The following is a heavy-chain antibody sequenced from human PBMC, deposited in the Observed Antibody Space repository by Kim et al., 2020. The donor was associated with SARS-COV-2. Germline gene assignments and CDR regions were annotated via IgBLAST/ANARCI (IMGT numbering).Heavy chain of an antibody. Sequence: ASVKVSCKVSGYTLTELSMHWVRQAPGKGLEWMGVFDPEDGETIYAQKFQGRVTMTEDTSTDTAYMELSSLRSEDTAVYYCATLGYCSGGSCYHWFDPWGQGTLVTVSS. D-gene: IGHD2-15*01. J-gene: IGHJ5*02. CDR2: FDPEDGET. CDR3: ATLGYCSGGSCYHWFDP. V-gene: IGHV1-24*01. CDR1: GYTLTELS.